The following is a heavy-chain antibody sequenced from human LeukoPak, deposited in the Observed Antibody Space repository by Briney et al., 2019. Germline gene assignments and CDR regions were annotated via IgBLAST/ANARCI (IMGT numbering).Heavy chain of an antibody. J-gene: IGHJ4*02. CDR3: ARRAGAYSHPYDY. Sequence: PGGSLRLSCAASGFTFSSYAMSWVRQAPGKGLEWVSAISGSGGSTYYADSVKGRFTISRDNSKNTLYLQMNSLRAEDTAVYFCARRAGAYSHPYDYWGQGTLVTVSS. D-gene: IGHD4/OR15-4a*01. V-gene: IGHV3-23*01. CDR1: GFTFSSYA. CDR2: ISGSGGST.